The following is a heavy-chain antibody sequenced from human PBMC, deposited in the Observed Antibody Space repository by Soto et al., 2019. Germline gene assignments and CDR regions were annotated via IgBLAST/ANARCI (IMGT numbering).Heavy chain of an antibody. V-gene: IGHV4-39*02. CDR1: GGTISSTSYY. J-gene: IGHJ6*02. Sequence: SETMSLTCTVCGGTISSTSYYWAFIRQPPGKGPEWIGSIYYNGSTYYNPSLKSRITISVDTSKNHFSLKLCSVTAGHTAVYYCARLSLILLFYGMGVCDQRPT. CDR2: IYYNGST. D-gene: IGHD2-15*01. CDR3: ARLSLILLFYGMGV.